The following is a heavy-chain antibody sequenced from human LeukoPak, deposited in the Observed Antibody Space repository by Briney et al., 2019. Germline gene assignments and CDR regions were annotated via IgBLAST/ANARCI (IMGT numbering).Heavy chain of an antibody. CDR1: EVSFDDYY. V-gene: IGHV4-34*01. J-gene: IGHJ4*02. CDR3: TRMTAGHDY. CDR2: INHSGYT. D-gene: IGHD2-21*02. Sequence: SETLSLTCAVSEVSFDDYYWSSVRQTPGKGLEWIGEINHSGYTNDSPSLKSRVTLSIDTSRKQFSLKLRSVTVADTGIYYCTRMTAGHDYWGQGTLVTVSS.